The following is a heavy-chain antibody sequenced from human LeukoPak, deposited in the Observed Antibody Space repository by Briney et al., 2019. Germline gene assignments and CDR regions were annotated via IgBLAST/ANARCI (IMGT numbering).Heavy chain of an antibody. D-gene: IGHD1-26*01. CDR2: ISAYNGNT. V-gene: IGHV1-18*01. J-gene: IGHJ4*02. CDR1: GGTFSSYA. CDR3: ARDWELLLDH. Sequence: ASVKVSCKASGGTFSSYAISWVRQAPGQGLEWMGWISAYNGNTNYAQKLQGRVTMTTDTSTSTAYMELRSLRSDDTAVYYCARDWELLLDHWGQGTLVTVSS.